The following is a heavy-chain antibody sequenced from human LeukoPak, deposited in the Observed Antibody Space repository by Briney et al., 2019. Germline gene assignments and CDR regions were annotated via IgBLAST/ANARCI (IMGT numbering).Heavy chain of an antibody. J-gene: IGHJ5*02. CDR1: GESISSSTHF. V-gene: IGHV4-39*01. CDR3: ARRRAGLCRDLWFDP. D-gene: IGHD6-19*01. CDR2: IYYSGTT. Sequence: SETLSLTCTVSGESISSSTHFWGWIRQPPGKRVEWIGSIYYSGTTYYNPSLKRRVTISVDTSKNQFSLKLRSVTAADTAVYFCARRRAGLCRDLWFDPWDQGTLVTVSS.